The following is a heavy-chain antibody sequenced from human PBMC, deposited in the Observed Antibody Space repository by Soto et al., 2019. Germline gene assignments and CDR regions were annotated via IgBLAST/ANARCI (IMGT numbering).Heavy chain of an antibody. V-gene: IGHV1-8*01. CDR1: GYTFTSYD. CDR2: MNPNSGNT. CDR3: PRGRGSAAPTYYYYYYMDV. Sequence: ASVKVSCKASGYTFTSYDINWVRQATGQGLEWMGWMNPNSGNTGCAQKFQGRVTMTRNTSISTAYMELSSLRSEDTAVYYCPRGRGSAAPTYYYYYYMDVWGKGTTVTVSS. J-gene: IGHJ6*03.